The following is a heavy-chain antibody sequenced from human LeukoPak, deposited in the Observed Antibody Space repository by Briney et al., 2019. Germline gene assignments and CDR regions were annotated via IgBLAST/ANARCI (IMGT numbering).Heavy chain of an antibody. J-gene: IGHJ4*02. CDR1: GFSLTTSGVG. Sequence: SGPTLVKPTQTLTLTCTFSGFSLTTSGVGVAWIRQPPGKALEWLALIYWNDDKGYSPSLKSRLTITKDTSKNQVVLTMTNMDPVDTATYCCAHRGSGYYNYWGQGTLVTVSS. CDR3: AHRGSGYYNY. CDR2: IYWNDDK. V-gene: IGHV2-5*01. D-gene: IGHD3-22*01.